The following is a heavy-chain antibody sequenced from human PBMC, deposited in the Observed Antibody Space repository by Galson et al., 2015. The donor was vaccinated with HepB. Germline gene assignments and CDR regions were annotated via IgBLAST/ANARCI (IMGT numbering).Heavy chain of an antibody. CDR2: INPDGSEK. D-gene: IGHD3-10*01. Sequence: SLRLSCAASEFTFSSYWMNWVRQAPGKGLEWVANINPDGSEKYYVAALKGRFTISRDNAKNSLYLQMDSLRAEDTAVYYSARRISLVRGIITKPDYYYGMDVWGQGTTVTVAS. J-gene: IGHJ6*02. CDR3: ARRISLVRGIITKPDYYYGMDV. V-gene: IGHV3-7*03. CDR1: EFTFSSYW.